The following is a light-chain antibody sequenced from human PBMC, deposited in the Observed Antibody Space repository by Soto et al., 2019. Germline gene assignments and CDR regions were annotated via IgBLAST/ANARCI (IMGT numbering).Light chain of an antibody. V-gene: IGKV3-20*01. CDR2: GAS. J-gene: IGKJ2*01. CDR3: QLYGSYMFT. CDR1: QSVNSNF. Sequence: EVVLTQSPGTLSLSPGERATLSCRTSQSVNSNFLSWFQQKPGQPPRLLLSGASRRAAGTPDRFSGSGSATDFTLIISRLEPEDSAVYHCQLYGSYMFTFGQGTKLEI.